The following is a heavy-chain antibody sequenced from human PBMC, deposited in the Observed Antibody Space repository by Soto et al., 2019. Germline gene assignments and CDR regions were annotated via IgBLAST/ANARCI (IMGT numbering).Heavy chain of an antibody. D-gene: IGHD5-12*01. CDR3: ARDLRGYSGYGAVAGTDY. CDR2: IYYSGST. J-gene: IGHJ4*02. V-gene: IGHV4-30-4*01. CDR1: GGSISSGDYY. Sequence: LSLTCTVSGGSISSGDYYWSWIRQPPGKGLEWIGYIYYSGSTYYNPSLKSRVTISVDTSKNQFSLKLSSVTAADTAVYYCARDLRGYSGYGAVAGTDYWGQGTLVTVSS.